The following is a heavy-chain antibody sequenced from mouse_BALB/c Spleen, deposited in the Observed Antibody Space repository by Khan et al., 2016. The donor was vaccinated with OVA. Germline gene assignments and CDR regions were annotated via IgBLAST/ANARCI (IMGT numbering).Heavy chain of an antibody. Sequence: QVQLKESGPGLVAPSQSLSITCTVSGFSLTGYGVNWVRQPPGKGLEWLGMIWGDGSTDYNSALKSRLSISKDNSKSQVFLKMNSLQTDDTAEYYCARAYYGNYREAMDYWGQGTSVTVSS. J-gene: IGHJ4*01. CDR3: ARAYYGNYREAMDY. CDR1: GFSLTGYG. D-gene: IGHD2-10*01. CDR2: IWGDGST. V-gene: IGHV2-6-7*01.